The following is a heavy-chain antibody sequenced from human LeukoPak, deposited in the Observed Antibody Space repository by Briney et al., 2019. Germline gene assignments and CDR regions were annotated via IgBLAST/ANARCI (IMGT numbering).Heavy chain of an antibody. V-gene: IGHV4-61*05. D-gene: IGHD3-10*01. J-gene: IGHJ6*03. CDR3: ARARASPSIRGVIIWRRRYYYYYMDV. Sequence: PSETLSLTCTVSGYSINSGYYWVWIRQPPGKGLEWIAYIYYSGSTNYNPSLKSRVTISEDTSKNQFSLKLSSVTAADTAVYYCARARASPSIRGVIIWRRRYYYYYMDVWGKGTTVTVSS. CDR1: GYSINSGYY. CDR2: IYYSGST.